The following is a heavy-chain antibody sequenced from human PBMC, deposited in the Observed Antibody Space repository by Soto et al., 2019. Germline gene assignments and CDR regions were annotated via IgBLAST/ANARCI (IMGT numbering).Heavy chain of an antibody. J-gene: IGHJ6*02. Sequence: LQLQESGSGLVQASQTLSLTCTASGGSVSTSDYSWSWIRQPPGGGLEWIASIYHSGRTYFTPSLNSRVTMSLDKTKNQFSLNLTSVTAADTALYFCAREKTIFGVAPGGGMDVWGQGTTVTVSS. CDR2: IYHSGRT. CDR1: GGSVSTSDYS. V-gene: IGHV4-30-2*01. CDR3: AREKTIFGVAPGGGMDV. D-gene: IGHD3-3*01.